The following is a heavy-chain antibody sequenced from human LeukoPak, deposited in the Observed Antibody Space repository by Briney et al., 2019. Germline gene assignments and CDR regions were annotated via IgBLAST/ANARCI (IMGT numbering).Heavy chain of an antibody. CDR2: ISAYNGNT. V-gene: IGHV1-18*01. CDR3: ARLLPTVDWNDAPVANYGMDV. Sequence: ASVKVSCKASGYTFTSYGISWVRQAPGQGLEWMGWISAYNGNTNYAQKLQGRVTITADKSASTAYMELSSLKSEDTAVYYCARLLPTVDWNDAPVANYGMDVWGQGTTVTVSS. J-gene: IGHJ6*02. D-gene: IGHD1-1*01. CDR1: GYTFTSYG.